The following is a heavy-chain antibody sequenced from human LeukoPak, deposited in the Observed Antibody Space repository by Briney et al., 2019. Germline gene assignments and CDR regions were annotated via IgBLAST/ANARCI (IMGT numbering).Heavy chain of an antibody. J-gene: IGHJ6*03. CDR1: GGTFSSYA. Sequence: ASVKVCCKASGGTFSSYAISWVRQAPGQGLEWMGWISAYNGNTNYAQKLQGRVTMTTDTSTSTAYMELRSLRSDDTAVYYCARRPLSYYYYYMDVWGKGTTVTVSS. V-gene: IGHV1-18*01. CDR2: ISAYNGNT. CDR3: ARRPLSYYYYYMDV.